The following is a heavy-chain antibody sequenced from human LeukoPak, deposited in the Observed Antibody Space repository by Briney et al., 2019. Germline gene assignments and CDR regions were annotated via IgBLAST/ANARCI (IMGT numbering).Heavy chain of an antibody. Sequence: TSETLSLTCTVSGVSITSFYWSWIRQPPGKGLEWIGYLYYSGSTYYTPSLKSRVTISVDTSKNQFSLKLTSVTAADTAVYYCARGRRGSHLGDYWGQGTLVTVSS. CDR1: GVSITSFY. CDR2: LYYSGST. CDR3: ARGRRGSHLGDY. D-gene: IGHD1-26*01. J-gene: IGHJ4*02. V-gene: IGHV4-59*01.